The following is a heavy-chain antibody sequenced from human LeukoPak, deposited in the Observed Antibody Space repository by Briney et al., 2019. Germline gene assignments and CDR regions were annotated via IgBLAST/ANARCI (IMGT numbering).Heavy chain of an antibody. Sequence: PSETLSLTCTVSGGSISNYYWSWIRQPPGKGLEWIGYIHSSGSTNYNPSLKSRVTISVDTSKNQFSLKLSSVTAADTAVYYCARDYEWRRLDFDLWGRGTLVTVSS. CDR2: IHSSGST. D-gene: IGHD5-18*01. V-gene: IGHV4-59*01. CDR3: ARDYEWRRLDFDL. CDR1: GGSISNYY. J-gene: IGHJ2*01.